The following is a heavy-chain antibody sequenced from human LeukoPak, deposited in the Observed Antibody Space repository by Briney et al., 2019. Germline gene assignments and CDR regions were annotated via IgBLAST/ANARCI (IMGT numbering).Heavy chain of an antibody. CDR2: ISGSGGNT. CDR1: GFTFSTSA. V-gene: IGHV3-23*01. Sequence: PGGSLRLSCAASGFTFSTSAMSWVRQAPGKGLEWVSAISGSGGNTYYADSVKGRVTISRDNSKNTAYLQMNSLRAEDTAVYYCAKWFAQGGSGRYVDYWGQGTLVTVSS. J-gene: IGHJ4*02. CDR3: AKWFAQGGSGRYVDY. D-gene: IGHD3-10*01.